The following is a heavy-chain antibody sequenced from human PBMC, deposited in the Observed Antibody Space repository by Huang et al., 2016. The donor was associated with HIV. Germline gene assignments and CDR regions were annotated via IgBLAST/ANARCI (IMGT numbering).Heavy chain of an antibody. CDR2: IIPIFGTA. CDR3: ARARGYYDRSVSYYFDY. CDR1: GGTFSSYA. D-gene: IGHD3-22*01. V-gene: IGHV1-69*13. J-gene: IGHJ4*02. Sequence: QVQLVQSGAEVKKPGSSVKVSCKASGGTFSSYAISWVRQAPGQGLEWRGGIIPIFGTASDAQKFQGRGTMTADESTRTAYMELSSLRSEDTAVYYCARARGYYDRSVSYYFDYWGQGTLVTVSS.